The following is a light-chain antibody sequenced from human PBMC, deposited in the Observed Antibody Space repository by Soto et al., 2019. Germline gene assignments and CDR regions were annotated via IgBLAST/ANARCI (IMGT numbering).Light chain of an antibody. Sequence: EIVLTQSPGTLSLSPGERATLSGRASQSVSGNYLAWYQQKPRQSPRLLIYGSSDRATGIPDRFSGSGSGTDFTLTITRVEPDDFAVYYCQQYGSSPPYTFGQGTKLEIK. CDR1: QSVSGNY. CDR3: QQYGSSPPYT. V-gene: IGKV3-20*01. CDR2: GSS. J-gene: IGKJ2*01.